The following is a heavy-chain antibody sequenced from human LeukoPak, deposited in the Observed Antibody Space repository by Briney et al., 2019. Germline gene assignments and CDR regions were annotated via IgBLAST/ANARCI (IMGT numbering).Heavy chain of an antibody. D-gene: IGHD3-22*01. CDR3: ARGREARYYYDSSGYYHVY. CDR1: GYTFTSYY. CDR2: INPNSGGT. Sequence: GASVKVSCKASGYTFTSYYMHWVRQAPGQGLEWMGWINPNSGGTNYARKFQGRVTMTRDTSISTAYMELSRLRSDDTAVYYCARGREARYYYDSSGYYHVYWGQGTLVTVSS. V-gene: IGHV1-2*02. J-gene: IGHJ4*02.